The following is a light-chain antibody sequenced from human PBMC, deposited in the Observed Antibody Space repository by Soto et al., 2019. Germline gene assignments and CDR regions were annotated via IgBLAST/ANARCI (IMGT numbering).Light chain of an antibody. CDR1: QSISSY. CDR3: QQSYSTPPIT. Sequence: DIQMTQSPSSLSASVGDRVTITCRASQSISSYLNWYQQKPGKAPKLLSYAASSLQSGVPSRFSGSESGTDFTLTISSLQPEDFATYYCQQSYSTPPITFGQGTRLEI. CDR2: AAS. J-gene: IGKJ5*01. V-gene: IGKV1-39*01.